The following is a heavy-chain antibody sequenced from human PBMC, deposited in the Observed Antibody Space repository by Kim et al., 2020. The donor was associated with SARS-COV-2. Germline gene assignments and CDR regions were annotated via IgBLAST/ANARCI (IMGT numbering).Heavy chain of an antibody. V-gene: IGHV3-21*06. D-gene: IGHD3-10*02. CDR2: ISSSSSYI. J-gene: IGHJ6*02. CDR1: GFTFSSYS. CDR3: ARAMVGNCSGSYRYYYGMDF. Sequence: GGSLRLSCAASGFTFSSYSMNWVRQAPGKGLEWVSSISSSSSYIYYADSVKGRLTISRDNATNSLYLQMNSLRAEDTAVYYCARAMVGNCSGSYRYYYGMDFWGRGATVTVS.